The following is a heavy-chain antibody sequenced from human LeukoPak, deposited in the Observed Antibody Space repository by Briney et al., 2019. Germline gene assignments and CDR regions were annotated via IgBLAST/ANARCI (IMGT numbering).Heavy chain of an antibody. Sequence: PGGSLRLSCAASGFTFGSYAMSWVRQAPGKGLEWVSAITGDGLSTYYADSVKGRSTISRDNSKNTLYLQMNSLRAEDTAVYYCVRDDDRPDNGLDYWGQGTLVTVSS. V-gene: IGHV3-23*01. D-gene: IGHD3-22*01. CDR1: GFTFGSYA. CDR3: VRDDDRPDNGLDY. CDR2: ITGDGLST. J-gene: IGHJ4*02.